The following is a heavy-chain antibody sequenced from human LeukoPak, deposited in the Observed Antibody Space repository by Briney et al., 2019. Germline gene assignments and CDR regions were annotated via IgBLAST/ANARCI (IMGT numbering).Heavy chain of an antibody. CDR2: INSDGSST. V-gene: IGHV3-74*01. D-gene: IGHD2-2*01. Sequence: PGGSLRLSCAASGFTFSSYWMHWVRQAPGKGLVWVSRINSDGSSTSYADSVKGRFTISRDNAKNTLYLQMNSLRAENTAVYYCARVGYCRSTSCYVGHDWGQGTLVTVSS. J-gene: IGHJ4*02. CDR3: ARVGYCRSTSCYVGHD. CDR1: GFTFSSYW.